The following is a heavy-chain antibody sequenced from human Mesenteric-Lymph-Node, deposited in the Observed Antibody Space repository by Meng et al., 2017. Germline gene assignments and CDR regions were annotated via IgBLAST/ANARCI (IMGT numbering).Heavy chain of an antibody. CDR1: GYTFTSYD. J-gene: IGHJ6*02. V-gene: IGHV1-8*01. CDR2: MNPNSGNT. CDR3: ARDSGPVGGGIAVAGTRYYYYYYGMDV. Sequence: ASVKVSCKASGYTFTSYDINWVRQATGQGLEWMGWMNPNSGNTGYAQKFQGRVTMTRNTSISTAYMELSSLRSEDTAVYYCARDSGPVGGGIAVAGTRYYYYYYGMDVWGQGTTVTVSS. D-gene: IGHD6-19*01.